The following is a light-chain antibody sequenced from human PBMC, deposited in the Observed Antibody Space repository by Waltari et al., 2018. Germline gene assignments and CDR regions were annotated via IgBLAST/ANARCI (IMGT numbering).Light chain of an antibody. Sequence: QSVLTQPPSVSRAPGQRVTISCTGRSPNLGAGYDVHWYHHLPGSAPKLLIYDNRNRPSGVPGRFSGSKSGTSASLAITGLQAEDEADYYCQSYDTSLSALVFGGGTKLTVL. CDR3: QSYDTSLSALV. CDR1: SPNLGAGYD. V-gene: IGLV1-40*01. J-gene: IGLJ3*02. CDR2: DNR.